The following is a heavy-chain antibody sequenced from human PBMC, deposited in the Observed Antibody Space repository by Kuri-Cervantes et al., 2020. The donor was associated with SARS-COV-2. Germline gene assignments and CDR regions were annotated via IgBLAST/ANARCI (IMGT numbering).Heavy chain of an antibody. J-gene: IGHJ6*03. CDR2: INHSGST. CDR3: ARDSRSYYQVLLDHYYYSYMDV. D-gene: IGHD1-26*01. CDR1: GGSFSGYY. V-gene: IGHV4-34*01. Sequence: SQTLSLTCAVYGGSFSGYYWSWIRQPPGKGLEWIGEINHSGSTNYNPSLKSRVTMSLDMSKSQFSLKLNSVTAADTAVYYCARDSRSYYQVLLDHYYYSYMDVWGKGNTVTVSS.